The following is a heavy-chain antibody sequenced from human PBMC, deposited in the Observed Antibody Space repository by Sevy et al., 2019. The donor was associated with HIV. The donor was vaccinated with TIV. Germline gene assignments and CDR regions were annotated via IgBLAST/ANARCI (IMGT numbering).Heavy chain of an antibody. D-gene: IGHD1-26*01. J-gene: IGHJ4*02. CDR2: IYYNGHI. CDR1: GGSITSLY. Sequence: SETLSLTCTVSGGSITSLYWNWIRQPPGKGLEWIANIYYNGHINYNPSLKSRVTLSLDTSKNQFSLRLSSGTAADTAMYYCAGENAWGRGYSWGQGILVTVSS. CDR3: AGENAWGRGYS. V-gene: IGHV4-59*08.